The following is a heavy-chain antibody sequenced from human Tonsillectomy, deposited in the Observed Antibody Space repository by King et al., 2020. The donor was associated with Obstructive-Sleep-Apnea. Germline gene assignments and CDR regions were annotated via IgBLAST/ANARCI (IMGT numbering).Heavy chain of an antibody. CDR1: GYSFTNYW. Sequence: QLVQSGAEVKKPGESLRISCKGSGYSFTNYWISWVRQMPGKGLEWMGRIDPSDSYTNYSPSFQGHVTISADKSITTAYLQWSSLKASDTAMYYCARQRIAAADINWFDPWGQGTLVTVSS. CDR2: IDPSDSYT. CDR3: ARQRIAAADINWFDP. V-gene: IGHV5-10-1*03. J-gene: IGHJ5*02. D-gene: IGHD6-13*01.